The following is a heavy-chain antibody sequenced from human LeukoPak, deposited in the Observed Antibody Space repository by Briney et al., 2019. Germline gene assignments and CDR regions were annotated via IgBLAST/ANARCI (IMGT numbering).Heavy chain of an antibody. D-gene: IGHD6-13*01. V-gene: IGHV3-7*01. CDR2: IKQDGSEK. CDR3: ARDSAGNDY. CDR1: GFTFSTYW. J-gene: IGHJ4*02. Sequence: GGSLRLPCAASGFTFSTYWMSWVRQAPGKGLEWVANIKQDGSEKYYVDSVKGRFTTSRDNAKNSLYLQMNSLRAEDTAMYYCARDSAGNDYWGQGTLVTVSS.